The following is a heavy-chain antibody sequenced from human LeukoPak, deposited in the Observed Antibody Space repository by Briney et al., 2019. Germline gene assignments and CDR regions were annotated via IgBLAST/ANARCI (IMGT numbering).Heavy chain of an antibody. CDR2: ISGSGGST. J-gene: IGHJ4*02. D-gene: IGHD3-22*01. Sequence: PGGSLRLSCAASGFTFSSYAMSWVRQAPGKGLEWVSAISGSGGSTYYADSVKGRFTISRDNSKNTLYLQMNSLRAEDTAVYYSAKVAVRLYYYDEFDYWGQGTLVTVSS. CDR3: AKVAVRLYYYDEFDY. V-gene: IGHV3-23*01. CDR1: GFTFSSYA.